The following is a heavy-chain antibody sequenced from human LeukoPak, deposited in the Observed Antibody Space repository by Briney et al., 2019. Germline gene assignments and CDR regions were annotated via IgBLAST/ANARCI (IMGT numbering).Heavy chain of an antibody. Sequence: PSETLSLTCTVSGGSISSSSYYWGWIRQPPGKGLEWIGSIYYSGSTYYNPSLKSRVTISVDTSKNQFSLKLSSVTAADTAVHYCARQAYYYDSSGYFGYWGQGTLVTVSS. D-gene: IGHD3-22*01. V-gene: IGHV4-39*01. CDR2: IYYSGST. CDR1: GGSISSSSYY. CDR3: ARQAYYYDSSGYFGY. J-gene: IGHJ4*02.